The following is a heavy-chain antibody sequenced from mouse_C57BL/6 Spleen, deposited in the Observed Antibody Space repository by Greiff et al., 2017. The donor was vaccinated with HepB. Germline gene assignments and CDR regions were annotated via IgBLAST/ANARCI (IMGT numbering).Heavy chain of an antibody. CDR1: GYTFTDYE. CDR3: TKGCYGNYDAMDY. V-gene: IGHV1-15*01. J-gene: IGHJ4*01. Sequence: QVQLQQSGAELVRPGASVTLSCKASGYTFTDYEMHWVKQTPVHGLEWIGAIDPETGGTAYNQKFKGKAILTTDKSSSTAYMELRSLTSEDSAVYYCTKGCYGNYDAMDYWGQGTSVTVSS. D-gene: IGHD2-1*01. CDR2: IDPETGGT.